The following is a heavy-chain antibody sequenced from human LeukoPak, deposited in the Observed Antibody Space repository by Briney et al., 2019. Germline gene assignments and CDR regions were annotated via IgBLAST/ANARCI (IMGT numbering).Heavy chain of an antibody. CDR1: GGSISSYY. CDR2: IYYSGST. Sequence: SETLSLTCTVSGGSISSYYWSWIRQPPGKGLEWIGYIYYSGSTNYNPSLKSRVTMSVDTSKNQFSLKLSSVTAADTAVYYCARDIPGTTGVDYWGQGTLVTVSS. V-gene: IGHV4-59*12. CDR3: ARDIPGTTGVDY. D-gene: IGHD1-1*01. J-gene: IGHJ4*02.